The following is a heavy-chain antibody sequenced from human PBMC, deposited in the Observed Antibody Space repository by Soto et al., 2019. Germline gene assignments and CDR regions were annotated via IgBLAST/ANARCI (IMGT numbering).Heavy chain of an antibody. Sequence: QVQLQESGPGLVKPSETLSLTCTVSGGSISSYYWSWIRQPPGKGLEWIGYIYYSGSTNYNPSLKSRVTISVDTSKNQFSLKLSSVTAADTAVYYCAREAVAGTWGDYYYYGMDVWGQGTTVTVSS. V-gene: IGHV4-59*01. CDR1: GGSISSYY. CDR2: IYYSGST. J-gene: IGHJ6*02. D-gene: IGHD6-19*01. CDR3: AREAVAGTWGDYYYYGMDV.